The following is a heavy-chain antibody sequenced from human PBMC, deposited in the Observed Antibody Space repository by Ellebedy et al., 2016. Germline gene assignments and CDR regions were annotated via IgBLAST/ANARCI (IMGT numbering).Heavy chain of an antibody. CDR3: ARGGGYDSVLDDY. Sequence: SVKVSCXASGGTFSSYAISWVRQAPGQGLEWMGGIIPIFGTANYAQKLQGRVTMTTDTSTSTAYMELRSLRSDDTAVYYCARGGGYDSVLDDYWGQGTLVTVSS. D-gene: IGHD5-12*01. CDR2: IIPIFGTA. J-gene: IGHJ4*02. CDR1: GGTFSSYA. V-gene: IGHV1-69*05.